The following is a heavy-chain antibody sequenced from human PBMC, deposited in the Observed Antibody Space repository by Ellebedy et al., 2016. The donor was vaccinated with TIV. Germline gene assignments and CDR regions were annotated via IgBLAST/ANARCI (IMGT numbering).Heavy chain of an antibody. CDR3: ASRSYEYYYYGMDV. J-gene: IGHJ6*02. Sequence: PGGSLRLSCAASGFTFSSYAMNWVRQAPGKGLEWVSVIYSGGSTYYADSVKGRFTISRDNSKNTLYLHMNSLRAEDTAVYYCASRSYEYYYYGMDVWGQGTTVTVSS. CDR2: IYSGGST. D-gene: IGHD3-16*01. CDR1: GFTFSSYA. V-gene: IGHV3-53*01.